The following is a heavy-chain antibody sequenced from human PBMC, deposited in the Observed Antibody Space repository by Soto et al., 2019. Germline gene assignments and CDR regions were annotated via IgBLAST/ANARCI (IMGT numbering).Heavy chain of an antibody. CDR2: IIPIFGTT. CDR1: RGTFNSYA. Sequence: QVQLVQSGAEVKKAGSSVKVSCKSSRGTFNSYAISWVRQAPGQGLEWMAGIIPIFGTTNFAQRFQDRVTLTANKSTNTAYMELSSLTSEDTAVYYCARPSRNYYSLDSWGQGTLVTVSS. J-gene: IGHJ4*02. D-gene: IGHD2-21*02. CDR3: ARPSRNYYSLDS. V-gene: IGHV1-69*06.